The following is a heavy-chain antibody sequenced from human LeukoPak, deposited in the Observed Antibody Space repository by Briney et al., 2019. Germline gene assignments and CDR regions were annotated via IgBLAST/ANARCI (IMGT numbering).Heavy chain of an antibody. Sequence: SETLSLTCTVSGGSISSYYWSWIRQPPGKGLEWIGYIYYSGSTNYNPSLKSRVSISVDTSKNQFSLKLTSITAADTAVYYCAKTHRRQLWLLDYWGQGTLVTVSS. CDR1: GGSISSYY. V-gene: IGHV4-59*01. CDR3: AKTHRRQLWLLDY. J-gene: IGHJ4*02. CDR2: IYYSGST. D-gene: IGHD5-18*01.